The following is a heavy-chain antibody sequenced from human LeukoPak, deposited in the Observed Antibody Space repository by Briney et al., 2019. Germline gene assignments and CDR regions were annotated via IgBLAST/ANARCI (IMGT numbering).Heavy chain of an antibody. CDR3: ARAAGGDYYGMDV. V-gene: IGHV3-13*01. J-gene: IGHJ6*02. CDR1: GFTFSSYD. Sequence: PGGSLRLSCAASGFTFSSYDMHWVRQATGKGLEWVSAIGTAGDTYYPGSVKGRFTISRENAKNSLYLQMNSLRAGDTAVYYCARAAGGDYYGMDVWGQGTTVTVSS. CDR2: IGTAGDT. D-gene: IGHD3-10*01.